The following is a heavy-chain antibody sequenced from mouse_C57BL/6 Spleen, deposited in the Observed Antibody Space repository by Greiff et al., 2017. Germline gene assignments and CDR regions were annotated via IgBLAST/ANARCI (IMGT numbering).Heavy chain of an antibody. Sequence: EVQLQQSGAELVRPGASVKLSCTASGFNFKDYYMHWVKQRPEQGLEWIGWIDPENGDTEYDAKFKGKATITVDKSSNTAYLQLSSLTSEDTAVYYCTSSCDSNYFCYWGPGATLTAAS. V-gene: IGHV14-4*01. CDR3: TSSCDSNYFCY. CDR1: GFNFKDYY. D-gene: IGHD2-5*01. CDR2: IDPENGDT. J-gene: IGHJ2*01.